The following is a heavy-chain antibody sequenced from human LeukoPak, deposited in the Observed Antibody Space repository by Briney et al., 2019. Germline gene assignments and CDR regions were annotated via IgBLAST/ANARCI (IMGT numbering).Heavy chain of an antibody. CDR3: ARHRSQMVPDY. J-gene: IGHJ4*02. Sequence: GESLKISCKGSGYSFTNYWIAWVRQMPGKGLEWMGIIYHGDYDTIYSPSLQGQVTISADQSISTPYLQWSSLKASDTAMYYCARHRSQMVPDYWGQGTLVTVSS. CDR2: IYHGDYDT. D-gene: IGHD3-10*01. V-gene: IGHV5-51*01. CDR1: GYSFTNYW.